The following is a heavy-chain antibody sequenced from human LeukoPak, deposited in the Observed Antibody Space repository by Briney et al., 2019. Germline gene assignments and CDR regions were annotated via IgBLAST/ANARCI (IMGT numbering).Heavy chain of an antibody. V-gene: IGHV3-74*01. CDR1: GFTFTSHW. D-gene: IGHD2-15*01. J-gene: IGHJ4*02. CDR2: INTNGSIA. Sequence: GGSLRLSCAASGFTFTSHWMHWVRQGPGKGLVWVSQINTNGSIAFYADSVKGRFTISRDNAKNTLYLQMNSLRAEDTAIYYCARDRTPDTLDYWGQGTPVTVSS. CDR3: ARDRTPDTLDY.